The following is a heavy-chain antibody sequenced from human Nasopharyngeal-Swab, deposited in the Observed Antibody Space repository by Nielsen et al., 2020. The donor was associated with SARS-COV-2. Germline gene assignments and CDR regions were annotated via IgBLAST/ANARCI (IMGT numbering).Heavy chain of an antibody. J-gene: IGHJ4*02. CDR3: ARDRANWDFDY. Sequence: GESLKIYCAASGFTFSDYYMSWIRQAPGKGLEYISYISGSGGTIYYGDSMKGRFTISRDNDKNSLYLQMNSLRAEDTAVYYCARDRANWDFDYWGQGTLVTVSS. CDR2: ISGSGGTI. CDR1: GFTFSDYY. V-gene: IGHV3-11*04. D-gene: IGHD7-27*01.